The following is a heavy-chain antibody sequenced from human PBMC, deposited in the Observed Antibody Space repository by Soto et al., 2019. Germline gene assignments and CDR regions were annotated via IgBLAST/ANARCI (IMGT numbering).Heavy chain of an antibody. CDR1: GGSISSGDYY. Sequence: SETLSLTCTVSGGSISSGDYYWSWIRQPPGKGLEWIGYIYYSGSTYYNPSLKSRVTISVDTSKNQFSLKLSSVTAADTAVYYCARVAVVQLWSDDDYWGQGTLVTVSS. V-gene: IGHV4-30-4*01. D-gene: IGHD5-18*01. CDR3: ARVAVVQLWSDDDY. CDR2: IYYSGST. J-gene: IGHJ4*02.